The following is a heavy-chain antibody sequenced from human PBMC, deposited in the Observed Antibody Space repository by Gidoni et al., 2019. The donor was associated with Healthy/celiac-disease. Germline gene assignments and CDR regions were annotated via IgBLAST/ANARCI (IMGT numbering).Heavy chain of an antibody. CDR3: LGGSYSFDY. J-gene: IGHJ4*02. CDR1: GFTVSSNY. Sequence: EVPLVESGGGLIQPGGSLRLSCAASGFTVSSNYMSWVRQAPGKGLAWFSVIYSGGSTYYADSVKGRFTISRDNSKNTRYLQRNSLRAEDTAVYYCLGGSYSFDYWGQGTLVTVSS. D-gene: IGHD3-10*01. CDR2: IYSGGST. V-gene: IGHV3-53*01.